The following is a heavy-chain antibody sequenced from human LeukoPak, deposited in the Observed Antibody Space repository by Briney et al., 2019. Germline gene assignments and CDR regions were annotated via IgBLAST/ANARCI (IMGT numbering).Heavy chain of an antibody. J-gene: IGHJ4*02. CDR3: ARDQEGFDY. V-gene: IGHV1-46*01. CDR2: INPRDGST. CDR1: GYTFTSYY. Sequence: ASVTVSCTASGYTFTSYYMHWVRRAPGQGLEWMGIINPRDGSTSYAQKFQGRVTVTRDTSTSTVHMELSGLRSEDTAVYYCARDQEGFDYWGQGTLVTVSS.